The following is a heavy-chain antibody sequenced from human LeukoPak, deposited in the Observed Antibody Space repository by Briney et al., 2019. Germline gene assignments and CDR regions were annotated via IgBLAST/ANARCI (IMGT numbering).Heavy chain of an antibody. D-gene: IGHD3-3*01. V-gene: IGHV3-7*01. J-gene: IGHJ4*02. Sequence: GGSLRLSCAASGFSLSSYWMSWVRQAPGKGLEWVAKMKQDGSERYYADSLKGRFTISRDNAKNSLSLQMKSLRAEDTAVYYCARGGADLWSGSRYFDYWGQGTLVTVSS. CDR1: GFSLSSYW. CDR3: ARGGADLWSGSRYFDY. CDR2: MKQDGSER.